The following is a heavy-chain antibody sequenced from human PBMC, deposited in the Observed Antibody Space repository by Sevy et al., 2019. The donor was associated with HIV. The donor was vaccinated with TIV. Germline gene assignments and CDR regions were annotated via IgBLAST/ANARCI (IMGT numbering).Heavy chain of an antibody. CDR2: VSGSGGKR. CDR3: ARRGNYYGDAFDF. Sequence: GGSLRLSCAASGFPFSNYAMSWVRQAPGKGLEWVSSVSGSGGKRYNADSVKGRFTISRDNSKNTLYLQMNSLRAEDTAVYYCARRGNYYGDAFDFWGQGTVVTVSS. V-gene: IGHV3-23*01. J-gene: IGHJ3*01. D-gene: IGHD3-10*01. CDR1: GFPFSNYA.